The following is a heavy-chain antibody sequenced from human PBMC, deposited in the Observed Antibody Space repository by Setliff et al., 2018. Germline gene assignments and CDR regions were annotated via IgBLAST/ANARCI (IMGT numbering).Heavy chain of an antibody. CDR2: INNYSFKT. CDR1: GYTYTNYG. J-gene: IGHJ4*02. V-gene: IGHV1-18*01. D-gene: IGHD3-22*01. Sequence: GASVKVSCKASGYTYTNYGITWVRQAPGQGLEWMGWINNYSFKTNYPQKFLGRVTMTTDTSTSTAYMELRSLRSDDTAVYYCARINFYVSSGYYYASDYWGQGTLVTVSS. CDR3: ARINFYVSSGYYYASDY.